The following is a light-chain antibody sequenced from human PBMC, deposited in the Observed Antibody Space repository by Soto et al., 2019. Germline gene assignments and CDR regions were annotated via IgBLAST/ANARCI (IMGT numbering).Light chain of an antibody. CDR2: DVS. V-gene: IGKV3-11*01. CDR1: QSVSTY. CDR3: QQPYT. J-gene: IGKJ2*01. Sequence: EIVLTQSPATLSLSPGERATLSCRASQSVSTYLAWYQQKPGQAPRLLIYDVSNRATGIPSRFSGSGSGTDFTLTTSSLEPEDFAVYYCQQPYTFGQGTKLEIK.